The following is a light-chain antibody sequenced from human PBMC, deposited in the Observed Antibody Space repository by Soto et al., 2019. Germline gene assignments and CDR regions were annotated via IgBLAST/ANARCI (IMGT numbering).Light chain of an antibody. J-gene: IGLJ1*01. V-gene: IGLV2-14*03. CDR2: DVS. Sequence: QSALTQPASVSGSPGQSITISCTGTSSDVGGYNYVSWYQHHPGKAPKLMLYDVSYRPSGVSNRFSGSKSGNTASLTISGLQPEDEADYYCSSYTTSNTRQIVFGTGTKLTVL. CDR3: SSYTTSNTRQIV. CDR1: SSDVGGYNY.